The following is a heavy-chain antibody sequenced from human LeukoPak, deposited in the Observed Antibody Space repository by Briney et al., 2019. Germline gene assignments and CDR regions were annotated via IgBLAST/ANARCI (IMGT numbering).Heavy chain of an antibody. CDR2: ISAYNGNT. Sequence: ASVKVSCKASGYTFTSYGISWVRQAPGQGLEGMGWISAYNGNTNYAQKLQGRVTMTTDTSTSTADMELRRLRSDDTAVYYCARDPERWLQFIGNYWGQGTLVTVSS. CDR1: GYTFTSYG. V-gene: IGHV1-18*01. J-gene: IGHJ4*02. D-gene: IGHD5-24*01. CDR3: ARDPERWLQFIGNY.